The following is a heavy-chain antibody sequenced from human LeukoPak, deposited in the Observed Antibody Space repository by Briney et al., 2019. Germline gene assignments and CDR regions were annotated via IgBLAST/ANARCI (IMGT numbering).Heavy chain of an antibody. CDR3: AREQDGSGLYDPLDI. Sequence: GGSLRLCCAASGFTFSAYAMTWVRQAPGKGLEWVSSISGRGGSTYYADSVRGRFTISRDNAKNTLSLQISSLRPDDTAVYYCAREQDGSGLYDPLDIWGQGTMVIVSS. CDR1: GFTFSAYA. D-gene: IGHD3-22*01. J-gene: IGHJ3*02. V-gene: IGHV3-23*01. CDR2: ISGRGGST.